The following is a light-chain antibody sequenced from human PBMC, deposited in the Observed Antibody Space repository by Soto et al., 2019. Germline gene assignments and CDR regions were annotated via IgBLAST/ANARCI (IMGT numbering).Light chain of an antibody. CDR1: QSVSSY. CDR3: QQRSNWLWT. V-gene: IGKV3-11*01. J-gene: IGKJ1*01. CDR2: DAS. Sequence: EIVLTQSPATLSLSPGERATLSCRASQSVSSYLAWYQQKPGQAPRLLIYDASNRATGIPARFSGSGSGIDGALTISSLEPEDFAVYYCQQRSNWLWTFGQGTKVEIK.